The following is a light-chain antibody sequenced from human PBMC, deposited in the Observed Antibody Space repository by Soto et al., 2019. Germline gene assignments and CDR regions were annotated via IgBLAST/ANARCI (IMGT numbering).Light chain of an antibody. CDR3: QHYNSYGT. Sequence: DIVLTQSPGTLSLSPWERATLSCTASHSLSSKSLVWYQQKSGQTPRVLIYDASSRATGIPDRFSGSGSGTDFTLTISSLQPDDFATYYCQHYNSYGTFGQGTKVDIK. J-gene: IGKJ1*01. CDR2: DAS. V-gene: IGKV3-20*01. CDR1: HSLSSKS.